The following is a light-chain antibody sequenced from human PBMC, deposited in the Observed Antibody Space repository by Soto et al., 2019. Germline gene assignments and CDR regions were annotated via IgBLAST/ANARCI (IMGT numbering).Light chain of an antibody. CDR3: QQYNNWPLT. CDR1: QSVGTY. CDR2: DVS. V-gene: IGKV3-11*01. Sequence: EIVLTQSPATLSLSPGERATLSCRASQSVGTYLAWYQQKPGQSPRLLMFDVSNRATGIPARFSGSGSGTDFTLTISSLEPEDFGVYYCQQYNNWPLTFGQGTRLEIK. J-gene: IGKJ5*01.